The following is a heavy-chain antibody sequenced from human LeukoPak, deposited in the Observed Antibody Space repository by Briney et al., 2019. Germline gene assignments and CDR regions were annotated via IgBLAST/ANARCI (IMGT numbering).Heavy chain of an antibody. CDR3: AKGNRRYGSGSYYNRDMYV. J-gene: IGHJ6*03. D-gene: IGHD3-10*01. V-gene: IGHV3-23*01. CDR2: ISGSGGST. CDR1: GFTFSSYA. Sequence: TGGSLRLSCAASGFTFSSYAMSWVRQAPGKGLEWVSAISGSGGSTYYANSVKGRFTISRDNSKNTLYLQINSLRDEDTAVYYCAKGNRRYGSGSYYNRDMYVWGKGTTVTVAS.